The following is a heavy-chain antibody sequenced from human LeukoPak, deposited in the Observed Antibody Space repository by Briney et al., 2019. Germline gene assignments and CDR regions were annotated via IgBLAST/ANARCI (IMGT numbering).Heavy chain of an antibody. D-gene: IGHD3-22*01. J-gene: IGHJ4*02. CDR3: ARDFESRFYPDNSAPPAPFDF. CDR2: INQDGREK. CDR1: GFTLSTYW. V-gene: IGHV3-7*01. Sequence: GGSLRLSCVASGFTLSTYWVSWVRRAPGKGLEWVANINQDGREKYYVDSVKGRFTISRDNAKNSLYLQMNSLRAEDTAVYYCARDFESRFYPDNSAPPAPFDFWCQGTQVIVSS.